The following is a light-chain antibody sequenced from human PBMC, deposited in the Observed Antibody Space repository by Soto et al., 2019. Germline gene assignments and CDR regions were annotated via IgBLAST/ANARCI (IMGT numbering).Light chain of an antibody. CDR1: KIGSKS. V-gene: IGLV3-21*02. J-gene: IGLJ3*02. Sequence: YELTQPPSVSVAPGQTVRITCGGDKIGSKSVHWYQQRPGQAPVLVVYDDADRPSGIPERFSGSNSGNTATLTISRVEAGDEADYYCHVWDNSDLSLFGGGTKVTVL. CDR2: DDA. CDR3: HVWDNSDLSL.